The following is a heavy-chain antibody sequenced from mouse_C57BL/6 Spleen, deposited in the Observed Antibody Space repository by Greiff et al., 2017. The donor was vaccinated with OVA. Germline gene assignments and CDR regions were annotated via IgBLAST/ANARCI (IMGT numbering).Heavy chain of an antibody. CDR1: GFTFSDYG. Sequence: EVHLVESGGGLVKPGGSLKLSCAASGFTFSDYGMHWVRQAPEKGLEWVAYISSGSSTIYYADTVKGRFTISRDNAKNTLFLQMTSLRSEDTAMYYCARGGNYVVYFDYWGQGTTLTVSS. V-gene: IGHV5-17*01. J-gene: IGHJ2*01. CDR3: ARGGNYVVYFDY. CDR2: ISSGSSTI. D-gene: IGHD2-1*01.